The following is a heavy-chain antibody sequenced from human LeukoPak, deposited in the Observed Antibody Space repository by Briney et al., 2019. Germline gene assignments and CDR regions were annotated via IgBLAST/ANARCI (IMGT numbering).Heavy chain of an antibody. V-gene: IGHV3-15*01. CDR1: GFTFSSYS. CDR2: IKDGGTT. J-gene: IGHJ4*02. CDR3: GLGSGRTDFDY. Sequence: GGSLRLSCAASGFTFSSYSMNWVRQAPGKGLEWVGRIKDGGTTDYGAPVKGRFTISRDNSKSTLYMQMNSLKTEDTAVYYCGLGSGRTDFDYWGQGTLVTVSS. D-gene: IGHD3-10*01.